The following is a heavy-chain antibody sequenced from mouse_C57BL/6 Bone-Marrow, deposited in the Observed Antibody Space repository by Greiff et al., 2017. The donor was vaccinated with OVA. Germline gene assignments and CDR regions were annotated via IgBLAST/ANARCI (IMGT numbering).Heavy chain of an antibody. CDR3: ARVYDYDVWYFDV. V-gene: IGHV5-16*01. J-gene: IGHJ1*03. CDR2: INYDGSST. D-gene: IGHD2-4*01. Sequence: VESEGGLVQPGSSMKLSCTASGFTFSDYYMAWVRQVPEKGLEWVANINYDGSSTYYLDSLKSRFIISRDNAKNILYLQMSSLKSEDTATYYCARVYDYDVWYFDVWGTGTTVTVSS. CDR1: GFTFSDYY.